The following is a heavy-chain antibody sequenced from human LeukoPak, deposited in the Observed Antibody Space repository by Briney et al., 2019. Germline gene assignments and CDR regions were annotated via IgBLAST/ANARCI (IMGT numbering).Heavy chain of an antibody. J-gene: IGHJ5*01. Sequence: GGSPRLSCAASGFTFSNYAMSWVRQAPGKGLEYVSGISGSGGSTYTADSVRGRFTVSRDNSKNTLFLQMNSLRAEDTAVYYCARGTLEHCSGASCYPLDSWGQGTLVTVSS. V-gene: IGHV3-23*01. D-gene: IGHD2-15*01. CDR1: GFTFSNYA. CDR3: ARGTLEHCSGASCYPLDS. CDR2: ISGSGGST.